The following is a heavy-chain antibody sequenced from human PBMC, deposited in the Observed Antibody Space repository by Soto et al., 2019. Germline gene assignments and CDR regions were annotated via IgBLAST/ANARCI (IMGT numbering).Heavy chain of an antibody. CDR1: GFTFSSYA. V-gene: IGHV3-30-3*01. D-gene: IGHD6-19*01. CDR2: ISYDGSNK. CDR3: ARAVYSSGWYGIYYYYGMDV. Sequence: GGSLRLSCAASGFTFSSYAMHWVRQAPGKGLEWVAVISYDGSNKYYADSVKGRFTISRDNSKNTLYLQMNSLRAEDTAVYYCARAVYSSGWYGIYYYYGMDVWGQGTTVTVSS. J-gene: IGHJ6*02.